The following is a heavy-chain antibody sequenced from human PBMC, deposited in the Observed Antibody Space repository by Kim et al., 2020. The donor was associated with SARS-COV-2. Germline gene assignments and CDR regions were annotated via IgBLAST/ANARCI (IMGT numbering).Heavy chain of an antibody. J-gene: IGHJ3*02. CDR3: ARRGGQGAFDI. CDR2: T. Sequence: TKYSQKFQGRVPITRDTSASTAYMELSSLRSEDTAVYYCARRGGQGAFDIWGQGTMVTVSS. V-gene: IGHV1-3*01. D-gene: IGHD3-16*01.